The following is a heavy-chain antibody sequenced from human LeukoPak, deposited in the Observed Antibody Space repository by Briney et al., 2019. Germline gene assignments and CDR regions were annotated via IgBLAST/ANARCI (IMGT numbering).Heavy chain of an antibody. Sequence: GASVKVSCKASGYTFTSYGISWVRQAPGQGLEWMGWISAYNGNTNYAQKLQGRVTMTTDTSTSTACMELRSLRSDDTAVYYCARDRDQHYYDSSGYYFDYWGQGTLVTVSS. CDR1: GYTFTSYG. V-gene: IGHV1-18*01. J-gene: IGHJ4*02. CDR3: ARDRDQHYYDSSGYYFDY. D-gene: IGHD3-22*01. CDR2: ISAYNGNT.